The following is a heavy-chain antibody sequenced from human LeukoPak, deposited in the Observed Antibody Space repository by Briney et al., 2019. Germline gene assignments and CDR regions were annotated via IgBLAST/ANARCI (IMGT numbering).Heavy chain of an antibody. J-gene: IGHJ4*02. CDR3: AMEGYSGNYPAY. V-gene: IGHV3-21*01. CDR2: ISSSSSYI. Sequence: GGSLRLSCAASGFTFSSYAMSWVRQAPGKGLEWVSSISSSSSYIYYADSVKGRFTISRDNAKNSLYLQMNSLRAEDTAVYYCAMEGYSGNYPAYWGQGTLVTVSS. D-gene: IGHD1-26*01. CDR1: GFTFSSYA.